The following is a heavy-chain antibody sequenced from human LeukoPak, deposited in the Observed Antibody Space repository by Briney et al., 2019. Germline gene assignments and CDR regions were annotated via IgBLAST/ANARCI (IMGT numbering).Heavy chain of an antibody. CDR3: ARDPTTVTTIFDS. V-gene: IGHV4-4*07. CDR2: IYTSGST. J-gene: IGHJ4*02. CDR1: GGSISSYY. Sequence: KPSETLSLTCTVSGGSISSYYWSWIRQPAGKGLEWIGRIYTSGSTNYNPSLKSRVTMSVDTSRNELFLKLSSVTAADTAVYYCARDPTTVTTIFDSWGQGTLVTVSS. D-gene: IGHD4-11*01.